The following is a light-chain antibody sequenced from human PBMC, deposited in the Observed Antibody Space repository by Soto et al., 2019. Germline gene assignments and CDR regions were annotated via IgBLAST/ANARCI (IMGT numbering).Light chain of an antibody. CDR3: QQSYRTLIT. CDR1: QTVSSNY. Sequence: EIILTQSPDTLSLSPGERCTLSCPASQTVSSNYLAWCQQRPGQAPRLLIYGAYTRAAGITDRFSGSGSGTDFTLTISSLQPDDFATYYCQQSYRTLITFGQGTRLEIK. CDR2: GAY. J-gene: IGKJ5*01. V-gene: IGKV3-20*01.